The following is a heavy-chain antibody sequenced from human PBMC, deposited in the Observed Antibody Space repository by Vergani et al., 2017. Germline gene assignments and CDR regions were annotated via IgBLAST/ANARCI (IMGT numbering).Heavy chain of an antibody. Sequence: QVQLVQPAAEVKKPGSSVKVSCKASGGTSSSYAISWVRQAPGQGLEWMGGIIPIFVTANYPQKFQGRATITADEYTSTAYMELSSLRSEDTAVYYWARDTLYYYDGTPGWFDPWGQGTLVTVSS. CDR3: ARDTLYYYDGTPGWFDP. CDR1: GGTSSSYA. D-gene: IGHD3-22*01. V-gene: IGHV1-69*12. J-gene: IGHJ5*02. CDR2: IIPIFVTA.